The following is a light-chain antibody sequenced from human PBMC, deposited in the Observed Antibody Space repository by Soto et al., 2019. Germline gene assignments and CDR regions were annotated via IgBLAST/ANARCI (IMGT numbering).Light chain of an antibody. Sequence: EIVLTQSPGTLSLSPGERATLSCRASQRVSSRFLAWYQQKPGQAPRLLMYGASNRATGIPDRFSGTGSGTDFTLTIIRLEPEDFTVYYCQQYGSSPYTFGLGTKLEIK. CDR2: GAS. CDR1: QRVSSRF. CDR3: QQYGSSPYT. J-gene: IGKJ2*01. V-gene: IGKV3-20*01.